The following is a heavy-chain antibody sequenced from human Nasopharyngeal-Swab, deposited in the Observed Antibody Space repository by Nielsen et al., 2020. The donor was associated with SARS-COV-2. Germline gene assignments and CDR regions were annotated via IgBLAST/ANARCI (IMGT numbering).Heavy chain of an antibody. D-gene: IGHD3-22*01. V-gene: IGHV3-23*01. J-gene: IGHJ4*02. CDR2: ISGGDDST. CDR3: ATSDTMIV. Sequence: GGSLRLSCAASGFTFSNYAMNWVRQAPGRGIEWVSGISGGDDSTKYADSVKGRFSISRDNSKNTLDLQMNSLRAEDTAVYYCATSDTMIVWGQGTLVTVSS. CDR1: GFTFSNYA.